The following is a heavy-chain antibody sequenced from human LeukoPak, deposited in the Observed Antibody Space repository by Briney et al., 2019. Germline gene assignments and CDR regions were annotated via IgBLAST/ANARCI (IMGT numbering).Heavy chain of an antibody. J-gene: IGHJ4*02. Sequence: ASVKVSCKASGYTFTSYYMHWVRQAPGQGLEWMGLINPRGDTTSYAQKFQGRVTMTRDTSTSTVYMELSSLTSEDTAVYYCARVGYSSGWYTAYYFDYWGQGTLVTVSS. CDR3: ARVGYSSGWYTAYYFDY. CDR2: INPRGDTT. V-gene: IGHV1-46*01. CDR1: GYTFTSYY. D-gene: IGHD6-19*01.